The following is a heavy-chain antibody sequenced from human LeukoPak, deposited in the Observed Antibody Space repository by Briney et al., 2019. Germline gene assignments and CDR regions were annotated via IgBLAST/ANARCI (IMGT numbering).Heavy chain of an antibody. J-gene: IGHJ4*02. Sequence: GGSLRLSSAASGFMFNTYAMHWVRQAPGTGLEWVAAISDDGSNKYYADSVKGRFTISRDNSKITLYLQMNSLRAEDTAVYYCARDQNAIVVVTAIDYWGQGTLVTVSS. CDR1: GFMFNTYA. D-gene: IGHD2-21*02. CDR3: ARDQNAIVVVTAIDY. CDR2: ISDDGSNK. V-gene: IGHV3-30-3*01.